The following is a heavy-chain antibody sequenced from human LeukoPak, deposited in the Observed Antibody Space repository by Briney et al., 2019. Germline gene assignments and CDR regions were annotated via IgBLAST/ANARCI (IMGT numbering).Heavy chain of an antibody. CDR2: ITATVATT. Sequence: PGGSLRLSCAASGFSFITYGMSWVPQAPGKGLKWVSDITATVATTYYADSVGGRFTISRDNSKNTLYLEMNNLRADDTAVYYCVKPNYYDSSGYYWGQGTLVSVSS. V-gene: IGHV3-23*01. CDR3: VKPNYYDSSGYY. D-gene: IGHD3-22*01. J-gene: IGHJ4*02. CDR1: GFSFITYG.